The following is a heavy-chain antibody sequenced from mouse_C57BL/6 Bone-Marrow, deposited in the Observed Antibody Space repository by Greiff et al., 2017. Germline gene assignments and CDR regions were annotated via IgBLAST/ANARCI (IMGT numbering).Heavy chain of an antibody. J-gene: IGHJ2*01. CDR1: GYTFTSYG. CDR2: IYPRSGNT. V-gene: IGHV1-81*01. CDR3: ARLDY. Sequence: VQLQQSGAELARPGASVTLSCKASGYTFTSYGIRWVKQRPGQGLEWIGDIYPRSGNTYYNEKFKGKATLTADKSSSTAYMELRSLTSEYSAVYVCARLDYWGQGTTLTVSA.